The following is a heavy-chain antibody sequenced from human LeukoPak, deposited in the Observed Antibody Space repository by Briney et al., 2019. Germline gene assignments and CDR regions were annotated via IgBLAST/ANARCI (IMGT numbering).Heavy chain of an antibody. J-gene: IGHJ3*01. CDR3: ARVRGILGAFDV. CDR1: GFTFSSYE. V-gene: IGHV3-48*03. D-gene: IGHD3-9*01. Sequence: AGGSLRLSCAASGFTFSSYEMNWVRQAPGKGLEWVSYISSSGSTIYYADSVKGRFTISRDNAKHSMYLQMNSLRAEDTAVYYCARVRGILGAFDVWGQGTMVTVSS. CDR2: ISSSGSTI.